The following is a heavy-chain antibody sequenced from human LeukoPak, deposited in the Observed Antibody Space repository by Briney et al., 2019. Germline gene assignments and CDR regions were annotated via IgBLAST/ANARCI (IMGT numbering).Heavy chain of an antibody. CDR2: IYSSGNT. V-gene: IGHV4-59*01. CDR3: ARGRYSAGDNWFDP. D-gene: IGHD3-9*01. Sequence: SETLSLTCTVSGDSISGYYWSWIRQPPGKGLEWVGYIYSSGNTNYNPSLKSRVTMLIDTSKNQFSLKLSSVTAADTAVYYCARGRYSAGDNWFDPWGQGTLVTVSS. CDR1: GDSISGYY. J-gene: IGHJ5*02.